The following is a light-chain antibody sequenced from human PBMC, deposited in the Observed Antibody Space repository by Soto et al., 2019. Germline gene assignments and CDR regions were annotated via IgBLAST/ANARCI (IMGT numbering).Light chain of an antibody. CDR1: QTIRYS. J-gene: IGKJ1*01. V-gene: IGKV1-39*01. CDR2: DAS. Sequence: DLQMTQSPSSLSASVGDTVTITCRASQTIRYSLNWYQQKPGKAPKVLIYDASTLQSGVPPRFSGSGSGTDFALTITSLQPEDFATYYCHQSAGSLTWTFGQGTRVEAK. CDR3: HQSAGSLTWT.